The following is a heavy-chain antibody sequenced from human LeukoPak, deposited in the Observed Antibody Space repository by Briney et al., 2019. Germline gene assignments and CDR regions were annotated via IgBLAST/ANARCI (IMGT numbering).Heavy chain of an antibody. D-gene: IGHD3-22*01. J-gene: IGHJ4*02. CDR2: IYPGDSGT. Sequence: GESLKISCKGSGYSFTSYWIGWVRRMPGKGLEWMGIIYPGDSGTRYSPSFQGQVTISTDKSISTIYLQWSSLTASDTAMYYCASYDSSGYYHGVYWGQGTLVTVSS. CDR3: ASYDSSGYYHGVY. CDR1: GYSFTSYW. V-gene: IGHV5-51*01.